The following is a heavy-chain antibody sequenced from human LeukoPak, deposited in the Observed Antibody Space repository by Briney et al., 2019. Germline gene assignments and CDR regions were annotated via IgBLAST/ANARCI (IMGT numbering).Heavy chain of an antibody. Sequence: ASAKVSCKASGDTFTGYYMHWVRQAPGQGLEWMGRINPNSGGTNYAQKFQGRVTMTRDTSISTAYMELSRLRSDDTAVYYCASSLPRGPYYSDYCGQGTLVTVSS. V-gene: IGHV1-2*06. CDR3: ASSLPRGPYYSDY. CDR2: INPNSGGT. J-gene: IGHJ4*02. CDR1: GDTFTGYY. D-gene: IGHD5-12*01.